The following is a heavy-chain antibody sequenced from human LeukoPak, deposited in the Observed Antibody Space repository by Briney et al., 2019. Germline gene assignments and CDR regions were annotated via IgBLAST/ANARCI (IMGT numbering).Heavy chain of an antibody. CDR1: GFTFSSYA. J-gene: IGHJ4*02. V-gene: IGHV3-30*04. CDR3: VRVTFDWLALDY. D-gene: IGHD3-9*01. Sequence: HPGRPLRLSCSASGFTFSSYAMHWVRQAPGKGLEWVAVISYDGSNKYYADSVKGRFTISRDNSKNTLYLQMNSLRAEDTAVYYCVRVTFDWLALDYWGQGTLVTVSS. CDR2: ISYDGSNK.